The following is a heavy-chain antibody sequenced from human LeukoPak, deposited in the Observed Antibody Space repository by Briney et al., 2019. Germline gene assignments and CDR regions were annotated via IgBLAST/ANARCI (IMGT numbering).Heavy chain of an antibody. CDR1: GGSITSSSYY. D-gene: IGHD5-12*01. J-gene: IGHJ4*02. CDR2: VFHTGST. V-gene: IGHV4-61*03. Sequence: SETLSLTCTVSGGSITSSSYYWGWIRQPPGKGLEWIGNVFHTGSTNYNPSLESRVTISVDTSKNHFSLRMSSVTAADTAVYYCARAVGDYGYGRYFHYWGQGTLVTVSS. CDR3: ARAVGDYGYGRYFHY.